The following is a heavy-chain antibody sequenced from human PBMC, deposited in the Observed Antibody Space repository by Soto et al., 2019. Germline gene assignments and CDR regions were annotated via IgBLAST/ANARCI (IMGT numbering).Heavy chain of an antibody. CDR2: IYYSGST. Sequence: SETLSLTCSVSGGSISSSNYYWGWIRQPPGKGLEWVGTIYYSGSTYYNPSLKSRVTISVDTSKNQFSLNLSSVTAADTAVYYCARTITMIVTESAFDMWGQGTKVT. CDR3: ARTITMIVTESAFDM. CDR1: GGSISSSNYY. J-gene: IGHJ3*02. V-gene: IGHV4-39*01. D-gene: IGHD3-22*01.